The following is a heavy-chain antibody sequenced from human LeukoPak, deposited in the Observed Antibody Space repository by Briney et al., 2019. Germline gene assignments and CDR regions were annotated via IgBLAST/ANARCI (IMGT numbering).Heavy chain of an antibody. D-gene: IGHD3-22*01. J-gene: IGHJ4*02. Sequence: GASVKVSCKASGYTFTSYYIHWVRQAPGQGLEWTGIINPSDDSTNYAQKFQGRVTMTRDTSSSTVYMDLSSLRSEDTAVYYCARRDYYGSSAFLDYWGQGTLVTVSS. CDR1: GYTFTSYY. CDR2: INPSDDST. CDR3: ARRDYYGSSAFLDY. V-gene: IGHV1-46*01.